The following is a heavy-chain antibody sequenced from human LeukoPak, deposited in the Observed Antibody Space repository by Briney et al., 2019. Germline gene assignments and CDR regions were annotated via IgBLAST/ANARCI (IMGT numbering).Heavy chain of an antibody. CDR3: AKDTKSLDS. D-gene: IGHD2-8*01. CDR1: GFRFSTFG. J-gene: IGHJ4*02. Sequence: PGGSLRLSCAASGFRFSTFGMNWVRQAPGKGLEWVSGILGSASAPYYADSVKGRFTVSRDDSKNTLYLQMNSLRADDTAVYFCAKDTKSLDSWGQGTLVTVSS. V-gene: IGHV3-23*01. CDR2: ILGSASAP.